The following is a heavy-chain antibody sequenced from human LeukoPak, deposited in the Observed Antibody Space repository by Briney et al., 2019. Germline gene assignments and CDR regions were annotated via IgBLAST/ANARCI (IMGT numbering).Heavy chain of an antibody. Sequence: PSGTLSLTCTVSGGSISGYYWSWILQPPGKGLEWIGYIYYSGSTNYNPSLKSRVTISVDTSKNQFSLKLSSVTAADTAVYYCARVSGSYFGTIDYWGQGTLVTVSS. CDR3: ARVSGSYFGTIDY. V-gene: IGHV4-59*01. J-gene: IGHJ4*02. CDR1: GGSISGYY. D-gene: IGHD1-26*01. CDR2: IYYSGST.